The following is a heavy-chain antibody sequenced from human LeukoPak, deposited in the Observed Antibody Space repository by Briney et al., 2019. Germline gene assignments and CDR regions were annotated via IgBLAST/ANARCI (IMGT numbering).Heavy chain of an antibody. J-gene: IGHJ4*02. CDR1: GFTFSSYA. D-gene: IGHD3-22*01. V-gene: IGHV3-23*01. CDR3: ARVGSDSRSSFFDY. Sequence: GGSLRLSCAASGFTFSSYAMSWVRQAPGKGLEWVSAISGSGGSTYYADSVKGRFTISRENAKNSLFLQMNSLRAGDTAMYYCARVGSDSRSSFFDYWGQGTLVTVSS. CDR2: ISGSGGST.